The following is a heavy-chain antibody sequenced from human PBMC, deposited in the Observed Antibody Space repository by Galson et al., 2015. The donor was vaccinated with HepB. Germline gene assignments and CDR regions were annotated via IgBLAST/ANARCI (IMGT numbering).Heavy chain of an antibody. D-gene: IGHD4-17*01. J-gene: IGHJ4*02. CDR2: IYYSGST. Sequence: ETLSLTCTVSGGSISSYYWSWIRQPPGKGLEWIGYIYYSGSTNYSPSLKSRVTISVETSKNQFSLKLSSVTAADTAVYYCARLDLNDYGDYAVGYVDYWGQGTLVTVSS. V-gene: IGHV4-59*08. CDR3: ARLDLNDYGDYAVGYVDY. CDR1: GGSISSYY.